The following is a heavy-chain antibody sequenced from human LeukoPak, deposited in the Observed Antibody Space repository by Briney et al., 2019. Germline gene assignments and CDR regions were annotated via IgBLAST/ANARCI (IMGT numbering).Heavy chain of an antibody. D-gene: IGHD6-19*01. J-gene: IGHJ4*02. CDR1: GGSISSSSYY. V-gene: IGHV4-39*01. CDR2: IYYSGST. CDR3: ARHSAALAGIDY. Sequence: SETLSLTCTVSGGSISSSSYYWGWIRQPPGKGLEWIGSIYYSGSTYYNPSLKSRVTISVDTSKNQFSLKLSSVTAADTAVYYCARHSAALAGIDYWGQGTLVTVSS.